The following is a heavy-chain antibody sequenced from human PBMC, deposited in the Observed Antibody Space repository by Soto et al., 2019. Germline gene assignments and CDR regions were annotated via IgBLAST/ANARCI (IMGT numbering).Heavy chain of an antibody. J-gene: IGHJ4*02. Sequence: SETLSLTCTVSGAYMRNDYYYWSWVRQNPGKDLEWIGHMHHSGRTHYNPSLKSRVAISVDTSKNQFSLYLNSVTATDTAVYYCARDNYGDTYYFDYWGQGTLVTVSA. V-gene: IGHV4-30-4*08. CDR3: ARDNYGDTYYFDY. CDR1: GAYMRNDYYY. D-gene: IGHD4-17*01. CDR2: MHHSGRT.